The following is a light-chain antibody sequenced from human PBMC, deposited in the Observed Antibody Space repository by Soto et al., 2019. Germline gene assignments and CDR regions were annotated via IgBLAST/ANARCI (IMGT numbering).Light chain of an antibody. CDR1: QSISSY. Sequence: DIQMTQSPSSLSASVGDRVTITCRASQSISSYLNWYQQKPGKAPKLLIYAASSLQSGVPSRFSGSGSGTDFTLTISSLQPEDFATYYGQQSYSTPRYTCGQGTKLEIK. CDR2: AAS. V-gene: IGKV1-39*01. CDR3: QQSYSTPRYT. J-gene: IGKJ2*01.